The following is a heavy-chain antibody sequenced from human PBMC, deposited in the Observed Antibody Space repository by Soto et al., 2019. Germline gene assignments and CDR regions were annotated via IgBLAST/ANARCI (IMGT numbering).Heavy chain of an antibody. D-gene: IGHD5-12*01. Sequence: QVQLVESGGGLVKPGGSLRLSCAASGFTFSDYYMTWIRQTPGKGLEWVSYISGSGTTIYYADCVKGRFSISRDNAKNSLYLQMNSLRAEDTAVYYCARGLEWLQLGHYYGMDVWGQGTTVSVSS. CDR2: ISGSGTTI. V-gene: IGHV3-11*01. J-gene: IGHJ6*02. CDR1: GFTFSDYY. CDR3: ARGLEWLQLGHYYGMDV.